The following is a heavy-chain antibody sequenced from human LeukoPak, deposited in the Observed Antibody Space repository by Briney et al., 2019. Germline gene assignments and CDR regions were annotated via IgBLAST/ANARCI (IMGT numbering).Heavy chain of an antibody. CDR1: GFTFSSYS. J-gene: IGHJ3*02. V-gene: IGHV3-48*04. CDR2: ISSSSSTI. CDR3: AREGLWFGELFEPDAFDI. D-gene: IGHD3-10*01. Sequence: GGSLRLSCAASGFTFSSYSMNWVRQAPGKGLEWVSYISSSSSTIYYADSVKGRFTISRDNAKNSLYLQMNSLRAEDTAVYYCAREGLWFGELFEPDAFDIWGQGTMVTVSS.